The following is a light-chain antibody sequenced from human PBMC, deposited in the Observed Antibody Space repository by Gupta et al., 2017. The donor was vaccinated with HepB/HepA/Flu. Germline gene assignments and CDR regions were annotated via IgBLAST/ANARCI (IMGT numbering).Light chain of an antibody. V-gene: IGKV1-33*01. J-gene: IGKJ3*01. CDR2: DAS. Sequence: DIQMTQSPSSLSASIGDRVTITCRASQDIRSYLNWYQQKPGKPPKLLIYDASNLETGVPSRFSGSGSGTDFTFTISRLQPEDVATYYCQQYDSLLFTFGPGTKVDIK. CDR3: QQYDSLLFT. CDR1: QDIRSY.